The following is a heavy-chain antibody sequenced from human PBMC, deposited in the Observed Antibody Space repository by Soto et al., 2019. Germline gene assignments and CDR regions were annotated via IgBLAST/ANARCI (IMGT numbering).Heavy chain of an antibody. Sequence: GGSLRLSCAASGFTFSSYAMHWVRQAPGKGLEWVAVISYDGSNKYYADSVKGRFTISRDNSKNTLYLQMNSLRAEDTAVYYCARDRVYFDWLLSNYFDYWGQGTLVTVSS. J-gene: IGHJ4*02. CDR2: ISYDGSNK. D-gene: IGHD3-9*01. CDR1: GFTFSSYA. CDR3: ARDRVYFDWLLSNYFDY. V-gene: IGHV3-30-3*01.